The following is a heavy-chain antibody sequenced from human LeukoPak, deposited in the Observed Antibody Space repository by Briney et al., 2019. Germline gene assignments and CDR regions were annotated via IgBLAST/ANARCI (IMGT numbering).Heavy chain of an antibody. CDR1: GFTFSSYS. Sequence: PGGSLRLSCAASGFTFSSYSMNWVRQAPGKGLEWVSSISSSSIYIYYADSVKGRFTISRDNAKNSLYLQMNSLRAEDTAVYYCARDRAVAGNNGWFDPWGQGTLVTVSS. CDR3: ARDRAVAGNNGWFDP. CDR2: ISSSSIYI. J-gene: IGHJ5*02. V-gene: IGHV3-21*01. D-gene: IGHD6-19*01.